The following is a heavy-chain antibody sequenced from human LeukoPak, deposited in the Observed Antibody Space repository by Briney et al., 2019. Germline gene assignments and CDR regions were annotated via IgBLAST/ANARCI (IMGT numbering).Heavy chain of an antibody. CDR3: ARVRSGRTPYYFDY. D-gene: IGHD3-10*01. CDR2: INPNSGGT. J-gene: IGHJ4*02. CDR1: GYTFTDYY. V-gene: IGHV1-2*02. Sequence: GASVKVSCKASGYTFTDYYIHWVRQAPGQGLEWMGWINPNSGGTSYAQKFQGRVTMTRDMSTSTVYMELSSLRSEDTAVYYCARVRSGRTPYYFDYWGQGTLVTVSS.